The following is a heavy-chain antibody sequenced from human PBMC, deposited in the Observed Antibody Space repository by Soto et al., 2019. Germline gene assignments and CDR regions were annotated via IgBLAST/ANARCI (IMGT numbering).Heavy chain of an antibody. CDR1: GASLSSSDNY. J-gene: IGHJ4*02. D-gene: IGHD2-2*01. Sequence: SETLCFTCTVSGASLSSSDNYWGWIRQPPGKGLEWIGTISYSGATYYTPSLKSRVTISVDASKTQFSLKLTSVTAADTAVYYCARHGLGYCTSTSCYVDYWGQGTLVTVSS. CDR3: ARHGLGYCTSTSCYVDY. CDR2: ISYSGAT. V-gene: IGHV4-39*01.